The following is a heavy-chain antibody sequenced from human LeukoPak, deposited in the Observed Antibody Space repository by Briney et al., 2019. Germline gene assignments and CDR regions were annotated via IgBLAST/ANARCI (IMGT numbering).Heavy chain of an antibody. D-gene: IGHD6-19*01. V-gene: IGHV3-23*01. CDR3: AKVLGVAVAGTVDY. CDR1: GFTFSSYA. Sequence: GGSLRLSCAASGFTFSSYAMSWVRQAPGKGLEWVSAISGSGGSTYYADSVKGRFTISRDNSKNTPYLQMNSLRAEDTAVYYCAKVLGVAVAGTVDYWGQGTLVTVSS. J-gene: IGHJ4*02. CDR2: ISGSGGST.